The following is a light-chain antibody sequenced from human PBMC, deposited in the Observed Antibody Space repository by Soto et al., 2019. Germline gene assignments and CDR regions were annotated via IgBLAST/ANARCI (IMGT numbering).Light chain of an antibody. V-gene: IGKV3-11*01. CDR1: QSVSRY. Sequence: EIVLTQSPATLSLSPGERATLSCRASQSVSRYLTWYQQKPGQAPRLLIYDASNRATGIPARFSGSGSGTDFTLTISSLEPEGFAVYYCQQRSNWPQWTFGQGTKVEIK. J-gene: IGKJ1*01. CDR3: QQRSNWPQWT. CDR2: DAS.